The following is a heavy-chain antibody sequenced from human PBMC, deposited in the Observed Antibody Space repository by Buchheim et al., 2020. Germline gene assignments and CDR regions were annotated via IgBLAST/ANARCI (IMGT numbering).Heavy chain of an antibody. V-gene: IGHV3-48*03. CDR3: ARDQGIVVVPRYYYYGMDV. J-gene: IGHJ6*02. CDR2: ISSSGSTI. Sequence: EVQLVESGGGLVQPGGSLRLSCAASGFTFSSYEMNWVRQAPGKGLEWVSYISSSGSTIYYADSVKGRFTISRDNAKNSLYLPMNSLRAEDTAVYYCARDQGIVVVPRYYYYGMDVWGQGTT. D-gene: IGHD2-2*01. CDR1: GFTFSSYE.